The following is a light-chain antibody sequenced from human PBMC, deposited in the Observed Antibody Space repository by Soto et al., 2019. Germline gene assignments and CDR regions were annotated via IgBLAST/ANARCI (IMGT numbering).Light chain of an antibody. CDR2: GAS. V-gene: IGKV3-20*01. J-gene: IGKJ5*01. Sequence: SPGTLSLSPGERATLSCRASQSVSSSCLAWYQQKPGQAPRLLIYGASSRATGIPDRFSGSGSGTDFTLTISRLEPEDVAVYYREHYGSAPTFRQATRLEI. CDR1: QSVSSSC. CDR3: EHYGSAPT.